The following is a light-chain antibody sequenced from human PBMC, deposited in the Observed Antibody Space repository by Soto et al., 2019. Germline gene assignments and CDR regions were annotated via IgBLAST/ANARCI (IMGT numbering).Light chain of an antibody. Sequence: QSVLTQPPSVSGAPGQTVTISCTGSSSNLGTGYAVHWYQHLPGTAPKLLIYEVTKRPSGVPDRFSGSRSGNTASLTVSGLQVEDEADYYCSAYAGSNKLVFGGGTKLTVL. J-gene: IGLJ2*01. CDR1: SSNLGTGYA. CDR2: EVT. CDR3: SAYAGSNKLV. V-gene: IGLV1-40*01.